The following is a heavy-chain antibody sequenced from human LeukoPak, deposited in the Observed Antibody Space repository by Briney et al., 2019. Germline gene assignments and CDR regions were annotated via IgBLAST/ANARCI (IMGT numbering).Heavy chain of an antibody. CDR3: AKNGGSLPRSFDY. V-gene: IGHV3-23*01. J-gene: IGHJ4*02. Sequence: GGSLRLPCAASGFTFNTYAVSWVRQAPGKGLEWVSSVSNGGGSAYYADSVKGRFTVFRDNSKSMLFLQMNSLGAEDTALYYCAKNGGSLPRSFDYWGQGTLVTVSS. CDR1: GFTFNTYA. D-gene: IGHD2-8*01. CDR2: VSNGGGSA.